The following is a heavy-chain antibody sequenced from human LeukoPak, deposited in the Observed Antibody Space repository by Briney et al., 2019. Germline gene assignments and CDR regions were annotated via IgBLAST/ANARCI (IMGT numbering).Heavy chain of an antibody. Sequence: GGSLRLSCAASGFTFSSYEMNWVRQAPGKGLEWVAFIRYDGSNKYYADSVKGRFTISRDNSKNTLYLQMNSLRAEDTAVYYCARHVVAVGFDYWGQGTLVTVSS. CDR3: ARHVVAVGFDY. V-gene: IGHV3-30*02. D-gene: IGHD3-22*01. J-gene: IGHJ4*02. CDR1: GFTFSSYE. CDR2: IRYDGSNK.